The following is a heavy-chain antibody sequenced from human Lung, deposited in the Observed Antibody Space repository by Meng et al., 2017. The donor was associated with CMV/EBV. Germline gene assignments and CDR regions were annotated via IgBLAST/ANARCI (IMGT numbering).Heavy chain of an antibody. CDR3: AQDSAYNTNYGWFDP. J-gene: IGHJ5*02. V-gene: IGHV3-9*01. D-gene: IGHD4-17*01. CDR2: IGWNSGSI. Sequence: SLKISCLVTGFTFDEFAMHWVRQAPGKGLEWVSGIGWNSGSIDYAGSVKGRFTISRDNAKNSLYLQMNSLRTEDTALYYCAQDSAYNTNYGWFDPWGQGTLVTVSS. CDR1: GFTFDEFA.